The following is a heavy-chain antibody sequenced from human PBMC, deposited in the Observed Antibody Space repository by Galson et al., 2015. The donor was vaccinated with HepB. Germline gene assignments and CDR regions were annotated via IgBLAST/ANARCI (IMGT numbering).Heavy chain of an antibody. Sequence: SLRLSCAACGFTFSTYWMHWVRQVPGKGPVWLARINSDGGGITYADSVKGRFIISRDNANHKLYLQLNSLTAEDTAIYYCAAVRAWNDPIDSWGQGTLVTVSS. CDR3: AAVRAWNDPIDS. V-gene: IGHV3-74*03. J-gene: IGHJ4*02. CDR2: INSDGGGI. CDR1: GFTFSTYW. D-gene: IGHD1-1*01.